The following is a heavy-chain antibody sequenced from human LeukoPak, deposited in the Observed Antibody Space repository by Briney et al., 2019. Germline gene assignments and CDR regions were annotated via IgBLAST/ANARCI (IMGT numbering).Heavy chain of an antibody. CDR3: ARQMNTVTADY. J-gene: IGHJ4*02. CDR2: IFYSGST. Sequence: SETLSLTCSVSGGSISSSSYFWGWIRQPPGKGLEWIGSIFYSGSTYYNPSLNSRVTISIDTSKNQFSLRLSSVTAADTAVYYCARQMNTVTADYWGQGTLVTVSS. D-gene: IGHD4-17*01. V-gene: IGHV4-39*01. CDR1: GGSISSSSYF.